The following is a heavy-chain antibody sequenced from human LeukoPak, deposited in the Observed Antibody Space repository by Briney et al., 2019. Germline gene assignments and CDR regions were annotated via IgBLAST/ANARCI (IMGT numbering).Heavy chain of an antibody. J-gene: IGHJ4*02. CDR1: GSTFSSYS. Sequence: PGGSLRLSCAASGSTFSSYSMNWVRQAPGKGPEWVSYISSSSSTIYYADSVKGRFTISRDNAKNSLYLQMNSLRAEDTAVYYCARNVIYYFDYWGQGTLVTVSS. D-gene: IGHD2/OR15-2a*01. CDR3: ARNVIYYFDY. CDR2: ISSSSSTI. V-gene: IGHV3-48*01.